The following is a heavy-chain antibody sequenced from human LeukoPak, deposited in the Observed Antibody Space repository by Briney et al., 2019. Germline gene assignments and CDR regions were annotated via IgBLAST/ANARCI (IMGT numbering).Heavy chain of an antibody. CDR3: ARSVDTAMVTPPGDYFDY. J-gene: IGHJ4*02. CDR2: ISYDGSNK. D-gene: IGHD5-18*01. V-gene: IGHV3-30-3*01. CDR1: GFTFSSYA. Sequence: GGSLRLSCAASGFTFSSYAMHWVRQAPGKGLEWVAVISYDGSNKYYADSVKGRFTISRDNTKNTLYLQMNSLRAEDTAVYYCARSVDTAMVTPPGDYFDYWGQGTLVTVSS.